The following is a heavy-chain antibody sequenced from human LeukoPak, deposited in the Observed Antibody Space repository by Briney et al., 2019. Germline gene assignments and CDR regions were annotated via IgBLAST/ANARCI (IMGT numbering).Heavy chain of an antibody. D-gene: IGHD6-19*01. Sequence: GGSLRLSCAASGFTFSSYGMHWVRQAPGKGLEWVAFIRYDGSNEYYADSVKGRFTISRDNSKNTLYLQMNSLRAEDTAVYYCAKDRYNSGWYPDAFDIWGQGTMVTVSS. CDR3: AKDRYNSGWYPDAFDI. CDR2: IRYDGSNE. J-gene: IGHJ3*02. V-gene: IGHV3-30*02. CDR1: GFTFSSYG.